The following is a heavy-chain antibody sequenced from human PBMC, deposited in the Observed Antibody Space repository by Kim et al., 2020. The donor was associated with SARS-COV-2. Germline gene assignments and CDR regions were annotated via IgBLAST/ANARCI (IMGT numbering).Heavy chain of an antibody. J-gene: IGHJ6*02. CDR1: GFTFSSYA. D-gene: IGHD1-1*01. Sequence: GGSLRLSCAASGFTFSSYAMSWVRQAPGKGLEWVSAISGSGGSTYYADSVKGLFTISRDNSKNTLYLQMNSLRAEDTAVYYCAKDDFPLDRGVYYGMDVWGQGTTVTVSS. CDR2: ISGSGGST. V-gene: IGHV3-23*01. CDR3: AKDDFPLDRGVYYGMDV.